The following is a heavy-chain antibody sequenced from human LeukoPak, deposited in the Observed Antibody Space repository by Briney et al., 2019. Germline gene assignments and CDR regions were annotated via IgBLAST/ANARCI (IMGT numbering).Heavy chain of an antibody. D-gene: IGHD2/OR15-2a*01. CDR2: IYHSGST. J-gene: IGHJ6*03. CDR1: GYSISSGYY. CDR3: ARVYSMVYYYYYMDV. Sequence: SETLSLTCTVSGYSISSGYYWGWIRQPPGKGLEWIGSIYHSGSTYYNPSLKSRVTISVDTSKNQFSLKLSSVTAADTAVYYCARVYSMVYYYYYMDVWGKGTTVTVSS. V-gene: IGHV4-38-2*02.